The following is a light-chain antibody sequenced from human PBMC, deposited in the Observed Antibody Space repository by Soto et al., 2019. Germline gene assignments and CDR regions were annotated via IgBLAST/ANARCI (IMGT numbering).Light chain of an antibody. Sequence: EVVLTQSPGTLSLSPGERATLSCRASQSLDRTSLAWYQQKPGQSPRLVIYGASRRATGIPDRFSGSGSGTDFILTIDRLEPEDFAVYYCQRSGTSPPYIFGAGTRLDIK. V-gene: IGKV3-20*01. CDR1: QSLDRTS. J-gene: IGKJ2*01. CDR3: QRSGTSPPYI. CDR2: GAS.